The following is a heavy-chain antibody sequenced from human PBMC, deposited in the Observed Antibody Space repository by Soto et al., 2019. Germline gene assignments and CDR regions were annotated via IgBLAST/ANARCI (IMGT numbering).Heavy chain of an antibody. D-gene: IGHD2-2*01. CDR2: IYYSGST. Sequence: SETLSLTCTVSGGSISSYYWSWIRQPPGKGLEWIGYIYYSGSTNYNPSLKSRVTISVDTSKNQFSLKLSSLTAADTAVYYCARSRPPEISDGSTSRKGGFYYYYYYMDVWGKGTTVTVSS. V-gene: IGHV4-59*01. CDR1: GGSISSYY. CDR3: ARSRPPEISDGSTSRKGGFYYYYYYMDV. J-gene: IGHJ6*03.